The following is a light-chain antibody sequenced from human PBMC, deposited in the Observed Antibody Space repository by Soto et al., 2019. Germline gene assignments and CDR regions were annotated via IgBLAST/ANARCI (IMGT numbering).Light chain of an antibody. CDR3: QQRSSWPPT. V-gene: IGKV3-15*01. CDR2: GAS. Sequence: IVTTQSPATLSVSTGERATLSCRARQSVSSNLAWYQQKPGQAPRLLIYGASTRATGIPARFSGSGSATDFTLTISSLEPEDFAVYYCQQRSSWPPTFGQGTRLEIK. J-gene: IGKJ5*01. CDR1: QSVSSN.